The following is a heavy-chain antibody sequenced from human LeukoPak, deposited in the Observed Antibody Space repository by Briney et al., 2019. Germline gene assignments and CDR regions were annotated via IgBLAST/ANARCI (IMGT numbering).Heavy chain of an antibody. CDR1: GYTFSSYG. D-gene: IGHD3-16*01. CDR3: ARDLLISSVEVGGY. J-gene: IGHJ4*02. V-gene: IGHV1-18*04. CDR2: ISAYNGNT. Sequence: ASVKVSCKASGYTFSSYGISWVRQAPGQGLEWMGWISAYNGNTNYAQKLQGRVMMTTDTSSSTSYMELRSLRSDDTAVYYCARDLLISSVEVGGYWGQGTLVTVSS.